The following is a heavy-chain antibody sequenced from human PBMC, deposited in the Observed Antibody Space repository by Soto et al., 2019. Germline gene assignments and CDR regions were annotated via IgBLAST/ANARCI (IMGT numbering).Heavy chain of an antibody. CDR1: GFTFNTHA. CDR3: ATYGSGYPC. CDR2: TSYDGGNK. Sequence: QVQLVESGGGVVQPGGSLRLTCAASGFTFNTHAMHWVRQAPGEGLEWVAVTSYDGGNKYYADSVKGRFTISRDNSKNTLYLQMNGLRGEDTAVYYCATYGSGYPCWGQGTLVTVSS. V-gene: IGHV3-30-3*01. J-gene: IGHJ4*02. D-gene: IGHD6-19*01.